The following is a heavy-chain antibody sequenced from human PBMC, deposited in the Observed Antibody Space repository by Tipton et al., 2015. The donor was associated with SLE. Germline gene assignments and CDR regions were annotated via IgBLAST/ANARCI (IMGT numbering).Heavy chain of an antibody. D-gene: IGHD6-19*01. CDR2: IFWGNGYT. V-gene: IGHV3-9*01. Sequence: SLRLSCVLSGFTHHDHAMHWVRQVPGKGLEWVSGIFWGNGYTGYADSVRGRFTISGDNGNNAMFLQMNSLTVEDTAVYFCASGPGREWLVRFAYWGQGTLVTVSS. J-gene: IGHJ4*02. CDR1: GFTHHDHA. CDR3: ASGPGREWLVRFAY.